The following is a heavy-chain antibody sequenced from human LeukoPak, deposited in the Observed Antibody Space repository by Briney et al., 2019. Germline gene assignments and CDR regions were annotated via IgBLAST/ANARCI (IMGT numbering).Heavy chain of an antibody. Sequence: SETLSLTCAVSGYSISSGYYWGWIRQPPGKGLEWIGTIYHSGRTYYNPSLKSRVTISVDMSKNQFSPKLSSVTAADTAVYYCARRATVVTAGWYYFDCWGQGTLVTVSS. CDR2: IYHSGRT. CDR3: ARRATVVTAGWYYFDC. J-gene: IGHJ4*02. CDR1: GYSISSGYY. D-gene: IGHD4-23*01. V-gene: IGHV4-38-2*01.